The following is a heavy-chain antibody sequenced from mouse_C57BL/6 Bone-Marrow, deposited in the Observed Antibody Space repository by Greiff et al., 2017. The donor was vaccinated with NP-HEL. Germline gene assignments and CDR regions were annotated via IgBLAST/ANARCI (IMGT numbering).Heavy chain of an antibody. J-gene: IGHJ4*01. Sequence: LQQSGAELVRPGASVKMSRKASGYTFTSYNMHWVKQTPRQGLEWIGAIYPGNGDTSYNQKFKGKATLPVDKSSGTAYMQLSSLTSEDSAVYFCARGRDYSDAMDYWGQGTSVTVSS. CDR1: GYTFTSYN. V-gene: IGHV1-12*01. CDR3: ARGRDYSDAMDY. CDR2: IYPGNGDT. D-gene: IGHD1-1*01.